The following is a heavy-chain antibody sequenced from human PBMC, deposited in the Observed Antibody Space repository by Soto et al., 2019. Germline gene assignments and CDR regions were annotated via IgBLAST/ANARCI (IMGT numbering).Heavy chain of an antibody. CDR2: IGTAGDT. CDR1: GFTFSSYD. D-gene: IGHD6-13*01. V-gene: IGHV3-13*01. CDR3: ARVLSGYSSSRTYYYYGMDV. Sequence: EVQLVESGGGLVQPGGSLRLSCAASGFTFSSYDMHWVRQATGKGLEWVSAIGTAGDTYYPGSVKGRFTISRENAKNSLYLQMNSLRAEDTAVYYCARVLSGYSSSRTYYYYGMDVWGPGTTVTVSS. J-gene: IGHJ6*02.